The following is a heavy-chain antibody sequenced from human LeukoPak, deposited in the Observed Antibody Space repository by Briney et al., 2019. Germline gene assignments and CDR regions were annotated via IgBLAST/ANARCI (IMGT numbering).Heavy chain of an antibody. CDR1: GFTFSNAW. Sequence: GGYLRLSCAASGFTFSNAWMSWVRQAPGKGLEWVGRIKSKTDGGTTDYAAPVKGRFTISRDDSKNTLYLQMNSLKTEDTAVYYCTVWGTVDSWLDYWGQGTLVTVSS. J-gene: IGHJ4*02. D-gene: IGHD3-16*01. CDR3: TVWGTVDSWLDY. CDR2: IKSKTDGGTT. V-gene: IGHV3-15*01.